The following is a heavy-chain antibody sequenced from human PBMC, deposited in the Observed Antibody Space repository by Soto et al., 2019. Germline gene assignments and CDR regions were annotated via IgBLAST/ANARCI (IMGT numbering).Heavy chain of an antibody. Sequence: SGPTLVKPTQTLTLTCTFSGFSLSTSGVGVGWIRQPPGKALEWLALIYWNDDKRYSPSLKSRLTITKDTSKNQVVLTMTNMDPVDTATYYCAHRPSGWYLFDYWGQGTLVTVSS. V-gene: IGHV2-5*01. CDR1: GFSLSTSGVG. CDR3: AHRPSGWYLFDY. CDR2: IYWNDDK. D-gene: IGHD6-19*01. J-gene: IGHJ4*02.